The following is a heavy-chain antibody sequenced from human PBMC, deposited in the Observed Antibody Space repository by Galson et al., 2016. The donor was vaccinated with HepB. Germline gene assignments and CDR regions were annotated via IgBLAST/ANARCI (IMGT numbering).Heavy chain of an antibody. D-gene: IGHD1-14*01. CDR3: AIATVFHYYYGMDV. J-gene: IGHJ6*02. V-gene: IGHV1-8*01. CDR1: GDAFATYD. CDR2: MNPDSGNT. Sequence: SVKVSCKASGDAFATYDFNWVLQAAGQGLEWMGWMNPDSGNTAYVPKFEGRVTMTRNTSLSTAYMELTSLTSDDSAVYCCAIATVFHYYYGMDVWGQGTTVTVS.